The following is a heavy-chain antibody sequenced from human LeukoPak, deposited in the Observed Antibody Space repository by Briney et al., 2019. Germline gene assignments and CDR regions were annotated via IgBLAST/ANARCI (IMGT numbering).Heavy chain of an antibody. CDR1: GGSISSSSYY. D-gene: IGHD6-19*01. J-gene: IGHJ4*02. Sequence: SETLSLTCTVSGGSISSSSYYWGWIRQPPGKGLEWIGSIYYSGSTNYNPSLKSRVTISVDTSKNQFSLNLSSVTAADTAVYYCARRGRSSGWFYHFDSWGQGTLVTVSS. CDR2: IYYSGST. CDR3: ARRGRSSGWFYHFDS. V-gene: IGHV4-39*07.